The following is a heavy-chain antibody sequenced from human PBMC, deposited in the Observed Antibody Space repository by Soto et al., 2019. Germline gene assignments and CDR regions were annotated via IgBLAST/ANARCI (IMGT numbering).Heavy chain of an antibody. V-gene: IGHV3-53*01. Sequence: GGALRVSCSASGFTVSSNYMSWVRQAPGKGLEWVSVIYSGGSTYYADSVKGRFPISRDNSKNTLYLQMNSLRAEDTAVYYCAGYYYDSSGYYSDYWGQGTLVTVS. CDR1: GFTVSSNY. D-gene: IGHD3-22*01. CDR2: IYSGGST. J-gene: IGHJ4*02. CDR3: AGYYYDSSGYYSDY.